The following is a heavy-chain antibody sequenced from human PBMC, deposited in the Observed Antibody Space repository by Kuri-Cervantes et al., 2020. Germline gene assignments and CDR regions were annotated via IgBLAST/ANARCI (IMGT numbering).Heavy chain of an antibody. J-gene: IGHJ4*02. Sequence: SETLSLTCTLSGGSISSSSYYWGWIRQPPGKGLEWIGSIYYSGSTYYNPSLKSRVTISVDTSKNQFSLKLSSVTAADTAVYYCARDLFIYGDYFGWGQGTLVTVSS. CDR2: IYYSGST. V-gene: IGHV4-39*07. CDR1: GGSISSSSYY. CDR3: ARDLFIYGDYFG. D-gene: IGHD4-17*01.